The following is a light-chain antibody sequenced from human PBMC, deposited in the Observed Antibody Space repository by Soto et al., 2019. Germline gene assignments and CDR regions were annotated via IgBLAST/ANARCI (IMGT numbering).Light chain of an antibody. V-gene: IGKV3-20*01. CDR3: QHYGISRT. CDR1: QSVSSRY. CDR2: DAS. J-gene: IGKJ1*01. Sequence: EIVLTQSPGTMSLSPGERATLSCRASQSVSSRYLDWYQQKPGQAPRLLMYDASSRATGIPDRFSGSGSETYSTITISRLEPEVFAVYFCQHYGISRTSGKGTKEEIK.